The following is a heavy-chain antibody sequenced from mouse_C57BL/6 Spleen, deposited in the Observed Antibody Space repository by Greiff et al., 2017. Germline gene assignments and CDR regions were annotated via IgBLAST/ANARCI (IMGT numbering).Heavy chain of an antibody. CDR2: IRLKSDNYAT. V-gene: IGHV6-3*01. J-gene: IGHJ1*03. CDR3: TGGDGYYPYWYFDV. Sequence: EVKLMESGGGLVQPGGSMKLSCVASGFTFSNYWMNWVRQSPEKGLEWVAQIRLKSDNYATHYAESVKGRFTISRDDSKSSVYLQMNNLRAEDTGIYYCTGGDGYYPYWYFDVWGTGTTVTVSS. CDR1: GFTFSNYW. D-gene: IGHD2-3*01.